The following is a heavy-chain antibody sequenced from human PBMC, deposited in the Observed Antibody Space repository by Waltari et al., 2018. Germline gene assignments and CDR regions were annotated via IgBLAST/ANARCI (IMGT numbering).Heavy chain of an antibody. V-gene: IGHV3-7*01. J-gene: IGHJ4*02. CDR1: GFTFSSYW. CDR2: IKPDGTEE. Sequence: QLVESGGGLVQPGGSLRPSCVVSGFTFSSYWMSWVRQTPGKGLEWVANIKPDGTEEYYVDYVKGRFTISRDNAKNSLYLQMNSLRAEDTAVYYCARDDGIRTVDYWGQGTLVTVSS. D-gene: IGHD1-20*01. CDR3: ARDDGIRTVDY.